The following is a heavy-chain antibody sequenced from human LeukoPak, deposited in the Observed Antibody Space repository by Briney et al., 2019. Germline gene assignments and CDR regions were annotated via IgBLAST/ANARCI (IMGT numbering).Heavy chain of an antibody. V-gene: IGHV3-23*01. CDR2: ISDSGGST. Sequence: GGSLRLSCAASGFTFSSYAMSWVRQAPGKGLEWVSAISDSGGSTYYADSVKGRFTISRDNSKNMLYLQMNSLRAEDTAVYYCARDLGYYRADYWGQGTLVTVSS. CDR3: ARDLGYYRADY. CDR1: GFTFSSYA. D-gene: IGHD1-26*01. J-gene: IGHJ4*02.